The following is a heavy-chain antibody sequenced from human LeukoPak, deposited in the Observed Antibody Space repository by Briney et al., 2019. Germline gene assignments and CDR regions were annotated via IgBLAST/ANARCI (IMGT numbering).Heavy chain of an antibody. D-gene: IGHD3-16*02. CDR1: GGSISSGSYY. J-gene: IGHJ3*02. V-gene: IGHV4-61*02. CDR3: ARVSLDAFDI. CDR2: IYTSGST. Sequence: SETLSLTCTVSGGSISSGSYYWSWIRQPAGKGLEWIGRIYTSGSTNYNPSLKSRVTISVDTSKNQFSMKLSSVTAADTAVYYCARVSLDAFDIWGQGTMGTVSS.